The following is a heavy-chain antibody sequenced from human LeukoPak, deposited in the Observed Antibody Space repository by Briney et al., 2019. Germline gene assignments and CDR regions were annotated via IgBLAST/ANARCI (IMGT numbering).Heavy chain of an antibody. J-gene: IGHJ4*02. CDR3: ARDGARGWDLDY. CDR1: GFTFSSHE. Sequence: HPGGSLGLSCVASGFTFSSHEMNWVRQAPGKGLEWISYINGRGVVVDYAASVKGRFTISRDNAQNSLFLQMNNLSDEDTAVYYCARDGARGWDLDYWGQGNLVTVS. CDR2: INGRGVVV. D-gene: IGHD1-26*01. V-gene: IGHV3-48*03.